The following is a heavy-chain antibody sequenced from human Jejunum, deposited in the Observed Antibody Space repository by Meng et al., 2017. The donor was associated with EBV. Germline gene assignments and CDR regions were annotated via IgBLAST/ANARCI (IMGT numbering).Heavy chain of an antibody. V-gene: IGHV3-21*02. CDR1: GFTLSIYS. Sequence: VQLVESGGGLVKPGGSLILPCAVSGFTLSIYSMNWVRQAPGKGLEWVSYISSGSSFIYYADSVKGRFTISRDDAKNSLFLQLNSLRAEDTAVYYCVRDSSFNVHWGQGTLVTVSS. CDR2: ISSGSSFI. J-gene: IGHJ4*02. D-gene: IGHD3-16*02. CDR3: VRDSSFNVH.